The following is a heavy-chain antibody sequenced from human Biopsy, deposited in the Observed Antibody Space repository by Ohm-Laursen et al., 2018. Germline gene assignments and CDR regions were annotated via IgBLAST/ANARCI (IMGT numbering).Heavy chain of an antibody. Sequence: ASVKVSCKASSYTFTDYNIHWMRQAPGQGLEWLGYINCKTGATNYAQKLQGAVTMTRDTSISTAYLALGSLRSADTAIYYCARDPLNGHKHFDYWGQGSLVTVSS. V-gene: IGHV1-2*02. CDR2: INCKTGAT. D-gene: IGHD2-8*01. CDR1: SYTFTDYN. CDR3: ARDPLNGHKHFDY. J-gene: IGHJ4*02.